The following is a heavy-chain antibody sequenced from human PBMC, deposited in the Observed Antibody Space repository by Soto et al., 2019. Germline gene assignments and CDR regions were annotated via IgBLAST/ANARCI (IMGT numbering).Heavy chain of an antibody. Sequence: EVQLVESGGGLVKPGGSLRLSCAASGFTFSNAWMNWVRQAPGKGLEWVGRIKSKTDGGTTDYAAPVKGRFTISRDDSKNTLYLQMNSLKTEDTAVYYCTTGITMFGVVITRMDVWGQGTTVTVSS. CDR2: IKSKTDGGTT. D-gene: IGHD3-3*01. V-gene: IGHV3-15*07. CDR1: GFTFSNAW. CDR3: TTGITMFGVVITRMDV. J-gene: IGHJ6*02.